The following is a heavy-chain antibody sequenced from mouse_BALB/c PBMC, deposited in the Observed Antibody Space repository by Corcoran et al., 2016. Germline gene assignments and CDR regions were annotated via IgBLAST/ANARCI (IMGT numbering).Heavy chain of an antibody. J-gene: IGHJ4*01. CDR3: ARWTARALYAMDY. CDR2: IFAGSGNT. V-gene: IGHV1-66*01. D-gene: IGHD3-2*01. CDR1: GYSFTSYY. Sequence: QVQLQQSGPELVKPGASVKISCKASGYSFTSYYIHWVKQRPGQGLEWIGWIFAGSGNTKYNEKFKGKATLTADTSSSTAYMQLSSLTSEDSAVYLCARWTARALYAMDYWGQGTSVTVSS.